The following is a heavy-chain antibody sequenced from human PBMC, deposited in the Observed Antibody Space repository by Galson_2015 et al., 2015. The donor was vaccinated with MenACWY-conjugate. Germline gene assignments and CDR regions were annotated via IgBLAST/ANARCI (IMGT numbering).Heavy chain of an antibody. J-gene: IGHJ4*02. Sequence: SLRLSCAASGFTFSTYSMNWVRQAPGKGLEWVSYISSSSTIYYADSVKGRFTISRDNAKNSLYLQMNTLRDEDTAVYYCARVPGCSYGYYDWWGQGTLVTVSS. D-gene: IGHD5-18*01. CDR3: ARVPGCSYGYYDW. CDR1: GFTFSTYS. V-gene: IGHV3-48*02. CDR2: ISSSSTI.